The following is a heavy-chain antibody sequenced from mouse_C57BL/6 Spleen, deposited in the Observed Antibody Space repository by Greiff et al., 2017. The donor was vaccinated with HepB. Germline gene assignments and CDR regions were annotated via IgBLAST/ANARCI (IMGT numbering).Heavy chain of an antibody. Sequence: EVKLVESGGGLVKPGGSLKLSCAASGFTFSSYAMSWVRQTPEKRLEWVATISDGGSYTYYPDNVKGRFTISRDNAKNNLYLQMSHLKSEDTAMYYCARDRYYGNYFDYWGQGTTLTVSS. J-gene: IGHJ2*01. D-gene: IGHD2-1*01. CDR3: ARDRYYGNYFDY. CDR2: ISDGGSYT. V-gene: IGHV5-4*01. CDR1: GFTFSSYA.